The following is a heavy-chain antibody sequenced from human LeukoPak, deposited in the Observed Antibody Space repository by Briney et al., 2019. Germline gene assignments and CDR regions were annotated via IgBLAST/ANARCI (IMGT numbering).Heavy chain of an antibody. CDR2: MYYSGST. V-gene: IGHV4-59*08. D-gene: IGHD2-8*01. Sequence: SETLSLTCTVSGGSLSKYYWSWIRQPPGKGLEWIGYMYYSGSTNYNPSLKSRVTISVDTSKNQFSLKLGSVTAADTAVYYCARHVCSNGVCFPYYYYYMDVWGKGTTVTASS. J-gene: IGHJ6*03. CDR3: ARHVCSNGVCFPYYYYYMDV. CDR1: GGSLSKYY.